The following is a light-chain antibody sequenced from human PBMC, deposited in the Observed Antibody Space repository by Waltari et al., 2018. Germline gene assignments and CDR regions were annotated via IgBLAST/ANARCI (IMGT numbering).Light chain of an antibody. V-gene: IGLV1-47*01. CDR3: AAWDSGLSVSYV. CDR1: DSNIGTNS. CDR2: RTD. J-gene: IGLJ1*01. Sequence: QSVLSQPPSASATPGQRVTISCSGTDSNIGTNSVFWYHHVPGPAPRLLIYRTDQRPSGIPDRFSGSKSGTSASLAIPGLRSEDEADYYCAAWDSGLSVSYVFGSGTKVTV.